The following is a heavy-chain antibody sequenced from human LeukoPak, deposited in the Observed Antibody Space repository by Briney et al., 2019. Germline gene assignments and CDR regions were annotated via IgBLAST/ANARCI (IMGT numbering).Heavy chain of an antibody. V-gene: IGHV3-30-3*01. CDR2: ISYDGSNK. Sequence: GGSLRLSCAASGFTFSSYAMHWVRQAPGKGLEWVAVISYDGSNKYYADSVKGRFTISRDNSKNTLYLQMNSLRAEDTAVYYCAKSMVRGVKGGFDYWGQGTLVTVSS. J-gene: IGHJ4*02. D-gene: IGHD3-10*01. CDR3: AKSMVRGVKGGFDY. CDR1: GFTFSSYA.